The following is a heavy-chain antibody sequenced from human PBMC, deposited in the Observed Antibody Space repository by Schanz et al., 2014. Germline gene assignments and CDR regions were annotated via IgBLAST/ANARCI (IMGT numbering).Heavy chain of an antibody. D-gene: IGHD3-16*02. V-gene: IGHV4-34*01. CDR3: ARGHDYFWGSYRRSPWGYFDL. J-gene: IGHJ2*01. Sequence: QVQLQQWGAGLLKPSETLSLTCAVYGGSFSDYYWSWIRQPPGKGLEWIGEINHSGSTNYNPSLKSQFTISLDPAKNQFSLKLSSVTAADTAVYYCARGHDYFWGSYRRSPWGYFDLWGRGSLVTVSS. CDR2: INHSGST. CDR1: GGSFSDYY.